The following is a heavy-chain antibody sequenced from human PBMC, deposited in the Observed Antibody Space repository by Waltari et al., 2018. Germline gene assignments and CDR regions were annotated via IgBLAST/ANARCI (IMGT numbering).Heavy chain of an antibody. CDR3: ARGRLGRWYFDL. CDR1: GGSFSGYY. V-gene: IGHV4-34*01. D-gene: IGHD3-16*01. J-gene: IGHJ2*01. Sequence: QVQLQQWGAGLLKPSETLSLTCAVYGGSFSGYYWSWIRQPPGKGLEWIGEINHSGSTNYNPSLKSRVTISVDTSKNQFSLKLSSVTAADTAVYYCARGRLGRWYFDLWGRGTLVTVSP. CDR2: INHSGST.